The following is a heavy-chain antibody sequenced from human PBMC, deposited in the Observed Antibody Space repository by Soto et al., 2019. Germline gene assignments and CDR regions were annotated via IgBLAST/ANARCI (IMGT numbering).Heavy chain of an antibody. CDR3: ARDSNDNSNYLSNWFDP. CDR1: GGSISSGDYY. J-gene: IGHJ5*02. Sequence: PSETLSLTCTVSGGSISSGDYYWSWIRQPPGKGLEWIGYIYYSGSTYYNPSLKSRVTILVDTSKNQFSLKLSSVTAADTAVYYCARDSNDNSNYLSNWFDPWGQGTLVTVSS. D-gene: IGHD4-4*01. CDR2: IYYSGST. V-gene: IGHV4-30-4*01.